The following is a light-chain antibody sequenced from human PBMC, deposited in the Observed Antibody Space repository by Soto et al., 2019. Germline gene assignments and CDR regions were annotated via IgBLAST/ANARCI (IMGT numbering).Light chain of an antibody. J-gene: IGLJ1*01. V-gene: IGLV2-14*01. CDR1: SSDFGGYNY. CDR2: YVS. CDR3: SSHASSRTLV. Sequence: QSVLTQPASVSGSPGQSITISCTGTSSDFGGYNYVSWYQHLPGKAPKLIIYYVSNRPSGASDRFSGSTSGNTASLTISGLQGEDEADYYCSSHASSRTLVFGLGTKVTVL.